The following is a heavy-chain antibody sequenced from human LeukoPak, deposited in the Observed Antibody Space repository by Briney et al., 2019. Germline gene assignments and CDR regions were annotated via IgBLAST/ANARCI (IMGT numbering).Heavy chain of an antibody. CDR1: GFTFENYW. J-gene: IGHJ4*02. Sequence: SGGSLRLSCVASGFTFENYWMHWVRQAPGKGPEWVANIKQDGSLEHYMDSVKGRFTISRDNAKNSLILQMDSLRAEDTAVYYCARWSGVIDSWGQGTLVTVSS. V-gene: IGHV3-7*01. CDR3: ARWSGVIDS. D-gene: IGHD3-10*01. CDR2: IKQDGSLE.